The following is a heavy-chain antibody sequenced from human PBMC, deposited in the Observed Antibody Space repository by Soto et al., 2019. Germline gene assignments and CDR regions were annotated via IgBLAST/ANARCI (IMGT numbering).Heavy chain of an antibody. CDR2: ISYDGSNK. D-gene: IGHD3-9*01. V-gene: IGHV3-30-3*01. CDR3: ARSGYFDWSPGLFVDY. J-gene: IGHJ4*02. CDR1: GFTFSSYA. Sequence: GGSLRLSCAASGFTFSSYAMHWVRQAPGKGLEWVAVISYDGSNKYYADSVKGRFTISRDNSKNTLYLQMNSLRAEDTAVYYCARSGYFDWSPGLFVDYWGQGTLVTVSS.